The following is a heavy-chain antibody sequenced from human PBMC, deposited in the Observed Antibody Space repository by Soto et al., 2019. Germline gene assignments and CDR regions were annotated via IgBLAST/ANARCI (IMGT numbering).Heavy chain of an antibody. J-gene: IGHJ6*02. CDR3: ARPLYYYGSGSQKTRYYYGMDV. CDR1: GGTFSSYA. Sequence: GASVKVSCKASGGTFSSYAISWVRQAPGQGLEWMGGITPIFGTANYAQKFQGRVTITADESTSTAYMELSSLRSEDTAVYYCARPLYYYGSGSQKTRYYYGMDVWGQGTTVTVSS. D-gene: IGHD3-10*01. V-gene: IGHV1-69*13. CDR2: ITPIFGTA.